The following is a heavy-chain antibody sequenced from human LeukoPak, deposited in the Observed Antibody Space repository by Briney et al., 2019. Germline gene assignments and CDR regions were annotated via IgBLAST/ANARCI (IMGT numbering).Heavy chain of an antibody. CDR2: IYNDGGLP. J-gene: IGHJ4*02. D-gene: IGHD4-23*01. Sequence: PGGSLSLSCTASGFSFSSYGMYWVRQAPGKGLEWVALIYNDGGLPNYLDSVRGRFTISRDNSKNTLYLQMNSLRVEDTAVYYCAKGHFIGNSEFLDNWGQGTLVSVSP. CDR1: GFSFSSYG. CDR3: AKGHFIGNSEFLDN. V-gene: IGHV3-33*06.